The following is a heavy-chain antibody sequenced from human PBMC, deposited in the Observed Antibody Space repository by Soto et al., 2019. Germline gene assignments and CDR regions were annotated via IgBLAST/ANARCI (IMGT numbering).Heavy chain of an antibody. D-gene: IGHD5-12*01. Sequence: PSETLSHTSIVSGCAISNSIYYWGWIRQPPGKGLEWIGSIYYSGSTYYNPSLKSRVTISVDTSKNQFSLKLSSVTAADTAVYYCASSSGYDLFDYWGQG. J-gene: IGHJ4*02. CDR2: IYYSGST. V-gene: IGHV4-39*01. CDR1: GCAISNSIYY. CDR3: ASSSGYDLFDY.